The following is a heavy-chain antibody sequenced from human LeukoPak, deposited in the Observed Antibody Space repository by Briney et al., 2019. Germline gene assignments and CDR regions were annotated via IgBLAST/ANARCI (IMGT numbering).Heavy chain of an antibody. CDR3: ARRDCGGPTCGWFDP. Sequence: GASVKVSCKASGYTITGYYMHWVRQAPGQGLEWMGIINPSGGSANYAQKFQGRVTLTRDTSTSTVYMELSSLRSEDTAVYYCARRDCGGPTCGWFDPWGQGTLVTVSS. V-gene: IGHV1-46*01. D-gene: IGHD2-21*01. CDR1: GYTITGYY. J-gene: IGHJ5*02. CDR2: INPSGGSA.